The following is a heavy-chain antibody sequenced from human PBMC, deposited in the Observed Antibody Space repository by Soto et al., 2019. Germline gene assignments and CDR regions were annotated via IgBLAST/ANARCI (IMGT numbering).Heavy chain of an antibody. J-gene: IGHJ6*02. D-gene: IGHD5-18*01. CDR3: GCIFSGGYGYGFYYYGMDV. V-gene: IGHV4-39*01. CDR2: IYYSGST. Sequence: SETLSLTCAVYGRYFSGYYWGWIRQPPGKGLEWIGSIYYSGSTYYNPSLKSRVTISVDTSKNQFSLKLSSVTAADTAVYYCGCIFSGGYGYGFYYYGMDVWGQGPTVTVSS. CDR1: GRYFSGYY.